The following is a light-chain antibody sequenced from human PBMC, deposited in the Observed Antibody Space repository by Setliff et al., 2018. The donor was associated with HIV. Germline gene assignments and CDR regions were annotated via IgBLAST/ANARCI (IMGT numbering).Light chain of an antibody. CDR3: SSYTSSSTDV. V-gene: IGLV2-14*01. CDR2: DVS. CDR1: SSDVGTYNA. J-gene: IGLJ1*01. Sequence: QSALTQPASVSGSPGQSITISRTGTSSDVGTYNAVYWYQQHPGKAPKLMIYDVSTRPSGVSNRFSGSKSGNTASLTISGLQTEDEADYYCSSYTSSSTDVFGTGTKVTVL.